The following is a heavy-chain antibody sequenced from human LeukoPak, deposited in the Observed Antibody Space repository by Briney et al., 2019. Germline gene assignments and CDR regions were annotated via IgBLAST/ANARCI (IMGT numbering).Heavy chain of an antibody. CDR2: INHSGST. Sequence: SETLSLTCAVYGGSFSGYYWSWIRQPPGKGLEWIGEINHSGSTNYNPSLKSRVTISVDTSKNQFSLKLSSVTAADTAVYYCARRQISSGWSRGAFDIWGQGTMVTVSS. J-gene: IGHJ3*02. CDR3: ARRQISSGWSRGAFDI. D-gene: IGHD6-19*01. V-gene: IGHV4-34*01. CDR1: GGSFSGYY.